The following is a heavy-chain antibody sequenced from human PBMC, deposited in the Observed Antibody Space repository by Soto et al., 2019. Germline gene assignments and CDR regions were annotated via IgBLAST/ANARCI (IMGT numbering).Heavy chain of an antibody. CDR3: LFQAEDGIRDTVPVSAFLLNRSSDL. CDR1: GVG. CDR2: IYWDDDK. J-gene: IGHJ2*01. V-gene: IGHV2-5*02. D-gene: IGHD2-15*01. Sequence: GVGVGWIRQPPGKALEWLALIYWDDDKRYSPSLKSRLTITKDTSKNQVVLTMTNMDPVDTATYYFLFQAEDGIRDTVPVSAFLLNRSSDL.